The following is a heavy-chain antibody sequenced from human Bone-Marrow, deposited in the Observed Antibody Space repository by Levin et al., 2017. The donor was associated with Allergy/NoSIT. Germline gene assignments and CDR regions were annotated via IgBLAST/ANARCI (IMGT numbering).Heavy chain of an antibody. D-gene: IGHD3-3*01. CDR3: ARDPTPSNDDFWRGSFDP. J-gene: IGHJ5*02. CDR2: IFDSGST. CDR1: GGSISSGEYY. Sequence: PSETLSLTCTVSGGSISSGEYYWSWIRQHPGTGLEWIGYIFDSGSTYYNPSLMSRVTMSVDTSKNQFSLQLSAVTAADTAVYYCARDPTPSNDDFWRGSFDPWGQGTLVTVSS. V-gene: IGHV4-31*03.